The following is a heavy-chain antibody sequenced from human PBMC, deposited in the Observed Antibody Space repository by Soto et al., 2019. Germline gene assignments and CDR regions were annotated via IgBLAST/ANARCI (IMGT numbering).Heavy chain of an antibody. CDR1: GYTFTDYY. CDR2: INVGNGNT. CDR3: ATPQDYDGCLDS. D-gene: IGHD3-22*01. J-gene: IGHJ4*02. V-gene: IGHV1-3*01. Sequence: ASVKVSCKASGYTFTDYYIHWVRQAPGQRLEWMGWINVGNGNTRYSQKFQGGLTLTGDTPGNTAYLELNSLISEDTAVYYCATPQDYDGCLDSWGQGTLVTVSS.